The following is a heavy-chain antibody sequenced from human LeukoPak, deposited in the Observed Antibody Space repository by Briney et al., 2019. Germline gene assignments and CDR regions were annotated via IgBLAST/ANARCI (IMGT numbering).Heavy chain of an antibody. J-gene: IGHJ4*02. CDR1: GGFISSDY. CDR3: AREYCTRTTCYFDY. D-gene: IGHD2-2*01. V-gene: IGHV4-59*01. Sequence: SETLYLTCSVSGGFISSDYWSWIRQPPEKGLEWIGYILYSGSTNYNPSLKSRLTISVDTSKNQFSLKLSSVTAADTAVYYCAREYCTRTTCYFDYWGQGTLVTVSS. CDR2: ILYSGST.